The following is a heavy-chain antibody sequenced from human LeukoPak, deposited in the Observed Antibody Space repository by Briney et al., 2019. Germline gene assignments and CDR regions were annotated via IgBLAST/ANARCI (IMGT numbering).Heavy chain of an antibody. CDR2: IRSSGSTI. V-gene: IGHV3-48*03. CDR3: ARQESRNYYYEGLDY. D-gene: IGHD3-22*01. J-gene: IGHJ4*02. Sequence: GGSLRLFCAASGFTFSSYEMIWVRQAPGKGLEWVSYIRSSGSTIYYADSVKGRFTIDRDNSKNTVYLQMNSLRPDDTAIYSCARQESRNYYYEGLDYWGQGNLVTVSS. CDR1: GFTFSSYE.